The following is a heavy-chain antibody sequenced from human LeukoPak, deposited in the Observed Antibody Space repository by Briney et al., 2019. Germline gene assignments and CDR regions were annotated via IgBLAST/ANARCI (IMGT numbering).Heavy chain of an antibody. V-gene: IGHV3-21*01. D-gene: IGHD3-10*01. CDR3: ASDRGSGHASDY. Sequence: PGGSLRLSCAASGFTFSTSNMNWVRQAPGKGLEWVSSISSTGSYIYFADSVKGRFTFSRDNAKNSLYLQMNSLRVEDTAVYYCASDRGSGHASDYWGQGTLVTVSS. CDR1: GFTFSTSN. J-gene: IGHJ4*02. CDR2: ISSTGSYI.